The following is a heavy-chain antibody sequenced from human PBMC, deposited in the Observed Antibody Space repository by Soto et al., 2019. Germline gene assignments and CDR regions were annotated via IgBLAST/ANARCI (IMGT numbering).Heavy chain of an antibody. Sequence: QLQLQESGPGLVKPSETLSLTCTVSGGSISSSSYYWGWIRQPPGKGLEWIGSIYYSGSTYYNPSLKSRVTISVDMSKNQVSLKLSPVTAADTAVYYCARSTYYYDSSGYYPIYYFDYWGQGTLVTVSS. J-gene: IGHJ4*02. CDR2: IYYSGST. CDR3: ARSTYYYDSSGYYPIYYFDY. CDR1: GGSISSSSYY. D-gene: IGHD3-22*01. V-gene: IGHV4-39*01.